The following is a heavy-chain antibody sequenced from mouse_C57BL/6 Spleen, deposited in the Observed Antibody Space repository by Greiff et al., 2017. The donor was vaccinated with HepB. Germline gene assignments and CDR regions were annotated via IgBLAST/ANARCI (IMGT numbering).Heavy chain of an antibody. J-gene: IGHJ2*01. CDR1: GYTFTSYW. V-gene: IGHV1-59*01. CDR3: ARPTGRGHFDY. Sequence: VQLQQPGAELVRPGTSVKLSCKASGYTFTSYWMHWVKQRPGQGLEWIGVIDPSDSYTNYNQKFKGKATLTVDNSSSTAYMRLSSLTSEDSAVYYCARPTGRGHFDYWGQGTTLTVSS. CDR2: IDPSDSYT. D-gene: IGHD4-1*02.